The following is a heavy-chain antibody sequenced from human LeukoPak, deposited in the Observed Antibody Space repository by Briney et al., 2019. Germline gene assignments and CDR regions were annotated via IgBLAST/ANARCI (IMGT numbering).Heavy chain of an antibody. J-gene: IGHJ4*02. CDR2: ISGRSSTI. CDR3: ARDRLTSGSYFFDY. V-gene: IGHV3-48*01. D-gene: IGHD1-26*01. Sequence: PGGSLRLSCPASAFTFSDYSMNWVRQAPGKGLEWISYISGRSSTIYYADSVRGRFTISRDNAKNSMYLQMNSLRAEDTAVYYCARDRLTSGSYFFDYWGQGTLVTVSS. CDR1: AFTFSDYS.